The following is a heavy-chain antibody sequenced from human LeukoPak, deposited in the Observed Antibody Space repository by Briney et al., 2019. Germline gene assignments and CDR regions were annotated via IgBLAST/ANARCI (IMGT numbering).Heavy chain of an antibody. CDR3: ARRSDWFDP. J-gene: IGHJ5*02. V-gene: IGHV4-59*02. D-gene: IGHD2-15*01. Sequence: PSETLSLTCTVSGGSVTDYYWSWIRQPPGKGLEWIGYIYYSGSTNYNPSLKSRVTISVDTSKNQFSLKLSSVTAADTAVYYCARRSDWFDPWGQGTLVTVSS. CDR2: IYYSGST. CDR1: GGSVTDYY.